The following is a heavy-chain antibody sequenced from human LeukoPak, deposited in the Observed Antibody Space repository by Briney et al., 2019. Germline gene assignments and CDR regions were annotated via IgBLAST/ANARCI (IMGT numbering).Heavy chain of an antibody. CDR2: IKQDGSEK. Sequence: GGSLRLSCAAAGFTFSNYWMNWVRQAPGKGLEWVAYIKQDGSEKYYVDSVKGRFTISRDNAKNSLYLQMNSLRAEDTAVYYCARDGSGSYYDGDDAEYFQHWGQGTLVTVSS. V-gene: IGHV3-7*01. D-gene: IGHD3-10*01. J-gene: IGHJ1*01. CDR1: GFTFSNYW. CDR3: ARDGSGSYYDGDDAEYFQH.